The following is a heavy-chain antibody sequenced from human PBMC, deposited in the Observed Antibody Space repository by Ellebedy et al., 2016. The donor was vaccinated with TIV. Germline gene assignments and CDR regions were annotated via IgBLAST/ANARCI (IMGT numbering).Heavy chain of an antibody. J-gene: IGHJ4*02. Sequence: GESLKISCAASGFTFSSYAMSWVRQAPGKGLEWVSAISGSGGSTYYAESVKGRFNISRDNSKNTLYLQMNSLRAEDTAVYYCAKLPYGFPYFDYWGQGTLVTVSS. CDR1: GFTFSSYA. CDR3: AKLPYGFPYFDY. D-gene: IGHD4-17*01. CDR2: ISGSGGST. V-gene: IGHV3-23*01.